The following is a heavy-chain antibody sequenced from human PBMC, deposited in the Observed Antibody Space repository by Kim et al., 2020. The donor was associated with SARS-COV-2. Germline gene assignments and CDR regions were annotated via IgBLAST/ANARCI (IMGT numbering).Heavy chain of an antibody. CDR2: ISYDGSNK. D-gene: IGHD3-16*01. CDR3: ARDGDWYFDL. V-gene: IGHV3-30*04. CDR1: GFTFSSYP. J-gene: IGHJ2*01. Sequence: GGSLRLSCAASGFTFSSYPMHWVRQAPGKGLEWAAVISYDGSNKYYADSVKGRFTISRDSSKNTLYLQMNSLRPEDTAVYYCARDGDWYFDLWGRGTLVTVSS.